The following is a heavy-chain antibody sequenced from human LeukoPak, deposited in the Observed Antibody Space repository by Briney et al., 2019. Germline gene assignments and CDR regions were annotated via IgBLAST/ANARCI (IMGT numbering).Heavy chain of an antibody. CDR2: MNPNSGNA. J-gene: IGHJ6*02. CDR1: GYTFPSYD. Sequence: GASVQDSCKASGYTFPSYDINWVRQATGQGLAGMGWMNPNSGNAGYAQKFQGRVTMTRNTSISTAYMELSSLRSEDTAVYYCAKRRDTGMVRDYYYYYGMDVWGQGTTVTVSS. V-gene: IGHV1-8*01. D-gene: IGHD5-18*01. CDR3: AKRRDTGMVRDYYYYYGMDV.